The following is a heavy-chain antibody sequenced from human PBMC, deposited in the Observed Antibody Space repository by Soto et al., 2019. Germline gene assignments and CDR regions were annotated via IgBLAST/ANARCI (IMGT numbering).Heavy chain of an antibody. V-gene: IGHV4-34*01. Sequence: WETLSLTCAVYGGSFSGYYWSWIRQPPGKGLEWIGEINHSGSTNYNPSLKSRVTISVDTSKNQFSLKLSSVTAADTAVYYCARGQGSGWLDYWGQGTLVTVSS. CDR1: GGSFSGYY. CDR3: ARGQGSGWLDY. CDR2: INHSGST. D-gene: IGHD6-19*01. J-gene: IGHJ4*02.